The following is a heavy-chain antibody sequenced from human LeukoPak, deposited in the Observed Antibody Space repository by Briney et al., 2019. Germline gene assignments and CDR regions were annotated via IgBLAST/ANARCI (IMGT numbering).Heavy chain of an antibody. CDR3: AKIPPGYCSAGSCYLDY. J-gene: IGHJ4*02. CDR2: ISPSGRDT. Sequence: PGGSLRLSCAASGLTFGDYAMSWVRQAPGKGLEWVSTISPSGRDTYYADSVKGRFTISRDNSKNTLYLQMNSLRAEDTAVFYCAKIPPGYCSAGSCYLDYWGQGTLVTVSS. V-gene: IGHV3-23*01. CDR1: GLTFGDYA. D-gene: IGHD2-15*01.